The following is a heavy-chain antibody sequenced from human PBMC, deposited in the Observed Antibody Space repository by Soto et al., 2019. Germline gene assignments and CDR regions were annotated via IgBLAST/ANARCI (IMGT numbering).Heavy chain of an antibody. V-gene: IGHV1-18*01. CDR3: ARDQWLVQHYYYGMDV. D-gene: IGHD6-19*01. CDR2: ISDYNGNT. J-gene: IGHJ6*02. Sequence: ASVKVSCKASGYTFTSYGISWVRQAPGQGLEWMGWISDYNGNTNYAQKVQGRVTMATDTSTSTAYMELRSLRSDDTAVYYCARDQWLVQHYYYGMDVWGQGTTVTVSS. CDR1: GYTFTSYG.